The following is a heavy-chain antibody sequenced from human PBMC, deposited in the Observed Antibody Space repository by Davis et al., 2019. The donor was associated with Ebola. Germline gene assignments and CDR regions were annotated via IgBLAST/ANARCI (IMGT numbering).Heavy chain of an antibody. V-gene: IGHV3-21*01. J-gene: IGHJ4*02. Sequence: GESLKISCAASGFTFSSYSMNWVRQAPGKGLEWVSSISSSSSYIYYADSVKGRFTISRDNAKNSLYLQMNSLRAEDTAVYYCASIVVVVAATPFDYWGQGTLVTVSS. CDR3: ASIVVVVAATPFDY. CDR1: GFTFSSYS. CDR2: ISSSSSYI. D-gene: IGHD2-15*01.